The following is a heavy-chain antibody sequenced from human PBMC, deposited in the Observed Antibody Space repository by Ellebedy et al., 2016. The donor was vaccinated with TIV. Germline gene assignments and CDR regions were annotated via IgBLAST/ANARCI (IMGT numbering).Heavy chain of an antibody. V-gene: IGHV3-11*01. CDR3: ARNWRYGGPDY. CDR2: LDSRGSSI. CDR1: GFPFTEYY. D-gene: IGHD3-3*01. J-gene: IGHJ4*02. Sequence: GGSLRLXXVASGFPFTEYYMSWVRQTPVRGLEWIAYLDSRGSSIKYADSVRGRFAVSRDNAKNSVFLQMNSLTVDDTAVYYCARNWRYGGPDYWGQGTLVSVSS.